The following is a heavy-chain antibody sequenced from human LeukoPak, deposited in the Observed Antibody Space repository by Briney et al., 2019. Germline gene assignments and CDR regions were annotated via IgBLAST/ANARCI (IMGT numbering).Heavy chain of an antibody. CDR1: GGSISSYY. D-gene: IGHD6-19*01. J-gene: IGHJ6*02. Sequence: SETLSLTCTVSGGSISSYYWSWIRQPPGKGLEWIGYIYYSGSTNYNPSLKSRVTISVDTSKNQFSLKLSSVTAADTAVYYCARMGSSGWYYYYYGMDVWGQGTTVTVSS. V-gene: IGHV4-59*12. CDR2: IYYSGST. CDR3: ARMGSSGWYYYYYGMDV.